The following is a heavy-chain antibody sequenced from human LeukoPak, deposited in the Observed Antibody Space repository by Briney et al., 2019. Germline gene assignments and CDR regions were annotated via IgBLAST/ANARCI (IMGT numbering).Heavy chain of an antibody. V-gene: IGHV3-21*01. Sequence: GGSLCLSCAASGFTFSSYSMNWVRQAPGXGLEWVSSISSSSSYIYYADSVKGRFTISRDNAKNSLYLQMNSLRAEDTAVYYCAREHCSGGSCRPYYYYGMDVWGQGTTVTVSS. CDR2: ISSSSSYI. CDR1: GFTFSSYS. J-gene: IGHJ6*02. CDR3: AREHCSGGSCRPYYYYGMDV. D-gene: IGHD2-15*01.